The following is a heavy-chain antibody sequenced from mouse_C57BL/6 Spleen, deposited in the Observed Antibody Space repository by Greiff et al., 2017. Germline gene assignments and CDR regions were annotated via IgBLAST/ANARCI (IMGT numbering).Heavy chain of an antibody. V-gene: IGHV1-22*01. D-gene: IGHD2-2*01. Sequence: VQLQQSGPELVKPGASVKMSCKASGYTFTDYNMHWVKQSHGKSLEWIGYINPNNGGTSYNQKFKGKATLTVNKSSSTAYMELRSLTSEDAAVYYCARKGYGDYFDYGGQGTNLTVSS. CDR3: ARKGYGDYFDY. CDR2: INPNNGGT. CDR1: GYTFTDYN. J-gene: IGHJ2*01.